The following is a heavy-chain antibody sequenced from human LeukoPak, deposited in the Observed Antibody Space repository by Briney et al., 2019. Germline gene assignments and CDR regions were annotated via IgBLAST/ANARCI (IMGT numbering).Heavy chain of an antibody. CDR2: ISAYNGNT. CDR3: ARDLEAVAVSGYDAFDI. CDR1: GYTFTSYG. D-gene: IGHD6-19*01. V-gene: IGHV1-18*01. Sequence: ASVKVSCKASGYTFTSYGISWVRQAPGQGLEWMGWISAYNGNTNYAQKLQGRVTMTTDTSTSTAYMELRSLRSDDTAVYYCARDLEAVAVSGYDAFDIWAQGTMVTVSS. J-gene: IGHJ3*02.